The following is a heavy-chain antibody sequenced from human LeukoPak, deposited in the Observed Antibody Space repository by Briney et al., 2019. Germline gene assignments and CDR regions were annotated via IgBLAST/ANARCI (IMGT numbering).Heavy chain of an antibody. J-gene: IGHJ4*02. CDR1: GVSITTYY. CDR2: IYYSGST. D-gene: IGHD5-24*01. V-gene: IGHV4-59*01. CDR3: TSQTDGYNSLFDY. Sequence: PSETLSLTCTVSGVSITTYYWSWIRQPPGKGLEWIGYIYYSGSTNYNPSLKSRVTISVDTSKNQLSLKLSSVTAADTAVYYCTSQTDGYNSLFDYWGQGTPVTVSS.